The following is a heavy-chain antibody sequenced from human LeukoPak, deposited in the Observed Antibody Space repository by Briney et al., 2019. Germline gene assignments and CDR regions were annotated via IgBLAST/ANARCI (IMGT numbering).Heavy chain of an antibody. J-gene: IGHJ2*01. CDR3: ARGNWGYYWYFDL. Sequence: SETLSLTCAVYGGSFSGYYWSWIRQPPGKGLEWIGEINHSGSTNYNPSLKSRVTISVDTSKNQFSLKLSSVTAADTAVYYCARGNWGYYWYFDLWGRGTLVTVSS. V-gene: IGHV4-34*01. CDR2: INHSGST. CDR1: GGSFSGYY. D-gene: IGHD7-27*01.